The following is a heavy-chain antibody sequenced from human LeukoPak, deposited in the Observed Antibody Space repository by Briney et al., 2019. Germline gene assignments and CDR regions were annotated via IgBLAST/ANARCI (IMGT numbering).Heavy chain of an antibody. Sequence: SETLSLTCAVSGGSISSGSYYWSWIRQPAGKGLEWIGRIYTSGSTNYNPSLKSRVTISVDTSKNQFSLRLSSVTAADTAVYYCTRLTGIAATGTVDPWGQGTLVTVSS. D-gene: IGHD6-13*01. CDR3: TRLTGIAATGTVDP. CDR2: IYTSGST. CDR1: GGSISSGSYY. V-gene: IGHV4-61*02. J-gene: IGHJ5*02.